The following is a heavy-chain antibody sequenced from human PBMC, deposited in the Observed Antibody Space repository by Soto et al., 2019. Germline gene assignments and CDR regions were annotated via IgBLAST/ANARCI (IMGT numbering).Heavy chain of an antibody. CDR3: ALAAAGTGLFDY. CDR2: IYYSGST. D-gene: IGHD6-13*01. Sequence: SETLSLTCTVSGGSISSGDYYWSWVRQPPGKGLEWIGYIYYSGSTYYNPSLKSRVTISVDTSKNQFSLELSSVTAADTAVYYCALAAAGTGLFDYWGQGTLVTVSS. CDR1: GGSISSGDYY. J-gene: IGHJ4*02. V-gene: IGHV4-30-4*02.